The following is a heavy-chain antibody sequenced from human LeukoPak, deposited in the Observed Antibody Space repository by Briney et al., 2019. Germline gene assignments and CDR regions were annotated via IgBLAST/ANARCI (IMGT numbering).Heavy chain of an antibody. Sequence: SETLSPSCSVAGASVSDYYCNCSRPRGGKRLEWIGYVYNSGTTNYSPSLRSRVTISVDTSKNQFSLKLNSVTAADTAVYYCARVRLSSGYSNWGQGPLVTVSS. CDR2: VYNSGTT. V-gene: IGHV4-59*02. J-gene: IGHJ4*02. D-gene: IGHD3-22*01. CDR3: ARVRLSSGYSN. CDR1: GASVSDYY.